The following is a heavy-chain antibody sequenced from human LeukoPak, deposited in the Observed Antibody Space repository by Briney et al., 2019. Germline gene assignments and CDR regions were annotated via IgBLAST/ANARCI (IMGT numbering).Heavy chain of an antibody. D-gene: IGHD3-22*01. J-gene: IGHJ5*02. CDR1: GYTLTELS. V-gene: IGHV1-24*01. Sequence: ASVKVSCKVSGYTLTELSMHWVRQAPGKGGEWMGGFYSEDGETIYAQKFQGRVTMTEDTYTDTAYMELSSLRSEDTAVYYCATVIPSYYDSSGYGKNWFDPWGQGTLVTVSS. CDR2: FYSEDGET. CDR3: ATVIPSYYDSSGYGKNWFDP.